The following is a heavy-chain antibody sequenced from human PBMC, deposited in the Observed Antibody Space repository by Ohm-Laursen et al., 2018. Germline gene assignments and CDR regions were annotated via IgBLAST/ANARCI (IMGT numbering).Heavy chain of an antibody. CDR3: ARDTHYDFWSGYPIVFDY. CDR1: GITFSSYA. J-gene: IGHJ4*02. V-gene: IGHV3-23*01. Sequence: SLRLSCAASGITFSSYAMNWVRQAPGKGLEWVSGISGSGGSTDYADSVKGRFTISRDNSKNTLYLQMNSLRADDTAVYYCARDTHYDFWSGYPIVFDYWGQGTLVTVSP. CDR2: ISGSGGST. D-gene: IGHD3-3*01.